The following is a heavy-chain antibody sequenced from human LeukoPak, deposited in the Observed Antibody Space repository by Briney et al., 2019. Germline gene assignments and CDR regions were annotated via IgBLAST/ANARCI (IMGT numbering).Heavy chain of an antibody. V-gene: IGHV1-69*06. Sequence: SVKVSCKASGYTFTSYGISWVRQAPGQGLEWMGGIIPIFGTANYAQKFQGRVTITADKSTSTAYMELSSLRSEDTAVYYCARENSGYDLDYWGQGTLVTVSS. CDR2: IIPIFGTA. D-gene: IGHD5-12*01. CDR3: ARENSGYDLDY. J-gene: IGHJ4*02. CDR1: GYTFTSYG.